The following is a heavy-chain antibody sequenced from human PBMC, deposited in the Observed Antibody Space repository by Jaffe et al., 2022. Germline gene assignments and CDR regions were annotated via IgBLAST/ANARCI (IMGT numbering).Heavy chain of an antibody. CDR2: ISSSSSYI. CDR1: GFTFSSYS. V-gene: IGHV3-21*01. D-gene: IGHD6-19*01. Sequence: EVQLVESGGGLVKPGGSLRLSCAASGFTFSSYSMNWVRQAPGKGLEWVSSISSSSSYIYYADSVKGRFTISRDNAKNSLYLQMNSLRAEDTAVYYCARSFTHSVPSARGPGYSSGNFDYWGQGTLVTVSS. CDR3: ARSFTHSVPSARGPGYSSGNFDY. J-gene: IGHJ4*02.